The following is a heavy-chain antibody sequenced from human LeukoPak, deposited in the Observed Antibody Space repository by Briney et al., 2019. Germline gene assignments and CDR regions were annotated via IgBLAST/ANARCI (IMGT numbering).Heavy chain of an antibody. J-gene: IGHJ5*02. V-gene: IGHV3-30*02. CDR1: GFTFSYYG. CDR2: VQYDGSNK. D-gene: IGHD2-21*02. Sequence: GGSLRLSCAASGFTFSYYGMHWVRQAPGKGLEWVAFVQYDGSNKYYADSVKGRFTISRDNSKNTLYLQMNSLRAEDTAVYYCARAASPVLMCGGDCSWFDPWGQGTLVTVSS. CDR3: ARAASPVLMCGGDCSWFDP.